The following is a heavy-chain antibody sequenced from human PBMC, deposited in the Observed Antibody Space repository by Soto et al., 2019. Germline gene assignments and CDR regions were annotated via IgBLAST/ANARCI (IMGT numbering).Heavy chain of an antibody. D-gene: IGHD3-3*01. J-gene: IGHJ6*02. V-gene: IGHV5-51*01. CDR3: ARHWGTYYDFSSGMDV. CDR1: GYSFTSYW. CDR2: IYPGDSDT. Sequence: RGESLKISCKGSGYSFTSYWIGWVRQMPGKGLEWMGIIYPGDSDTRYSPSFQGQVTISADKSISTAYLQWSSLKASDTAMYYCARHWGTYYDFSSGMDVWGQGTTVTVSS.